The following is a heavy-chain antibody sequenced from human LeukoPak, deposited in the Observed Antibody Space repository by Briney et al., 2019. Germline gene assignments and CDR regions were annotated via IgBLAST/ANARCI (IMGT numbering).Heavy chain of an antibody. Sequence: ASVKVSCKASGYTFTGFAISWVRQAPGQGLEWIGWISAYNGGTNYAQSVQGRVTMTTDTATSTVYMELRSLRTDDTAIYYCARFEDGSSWPWPGLDYWGQGTLVTVSS. V-gene: IGHV1-18*01. D-gene: IGHD6-13*01. CDR2: ISAYNGGT. CDR3: ARFEDGSSWPWPGLDY. J-gene: IGHJ4*02. CDR1: GYTFTGFA.